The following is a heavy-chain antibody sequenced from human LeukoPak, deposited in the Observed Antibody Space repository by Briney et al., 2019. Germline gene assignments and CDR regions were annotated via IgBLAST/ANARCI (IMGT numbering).Heavy chain of an antibody. V-gene: IGHV4-59*01. D-gene: IGHD3-22*01. Sequence: SETLSLTCTVSGGSISSYYWSWIRQPPGKGLEWIGYIYYSGSTNYNPSLKSRVTISVDTSKNQFSLKLSSVTAADTAVYYCARVYPSSYYYDSSGPLRSWFDPWGQGTLVTVSS. J-gene: IGHJ5*02. CDR1: GGSISSYY. CDR3: ARVYPSSYYYDSSGPLRSWFDP. CDR2: IYYSGST.